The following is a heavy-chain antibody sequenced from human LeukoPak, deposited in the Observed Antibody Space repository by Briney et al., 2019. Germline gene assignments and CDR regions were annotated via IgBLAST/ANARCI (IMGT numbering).Heavy chain of an antibody. CDR3: GSSFPEASSVYYREFDY. CDR1: GGSISSSSYY. D-gene: IGHD3-22*01. Sequence: PSETLSLTCTVSGGSISSSSYYWGWIRQPPGKGLEWIGSIYYSGSTYYNPPLKSRVTISVDTSKNQFSLKLSSVTAADTAVYYCGSSFPEASSVYYREFDYWGQGTLVTVSS. CDR2: IYYSGST. J-gene: IGHJ4*02. V-gene: IGHV4-39*01.